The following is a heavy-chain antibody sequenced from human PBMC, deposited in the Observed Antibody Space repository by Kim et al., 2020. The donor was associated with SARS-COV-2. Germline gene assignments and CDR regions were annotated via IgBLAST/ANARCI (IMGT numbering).Heavy chain of an antibody. V-gene: IGHV3-23*01. CDR1: GFTFSRYA. Sequence: GGSLRLSCTVSGFTFSRYAMTWVRQAPGKGLEWVSSISAGGDRTYYADSVHGRFTISSDNSKNTLYLQISTLSAEATALYYCAKAAPRLVWGYSDYWGQGTLVTVSS. J-gene: IGHJ4*02. CDR3: AKAAPRLVWGYSDY. D-gene: IGHD3-16*01. CDR2: ISAGGDRT.